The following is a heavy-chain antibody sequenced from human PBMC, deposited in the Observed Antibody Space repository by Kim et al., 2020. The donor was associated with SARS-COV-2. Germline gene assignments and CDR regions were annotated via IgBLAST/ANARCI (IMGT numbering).Heavy chain of an antibody. CDR3: VTWFSVHFDN. D-gene: IGHD3-9*01. Sequence: GGSLRLSCTASNFIFLNHAMNWVRQAPGRGLEWVATIAGSGGNTHYADSVKGRFTISRDDSKNTLDLQMNNLRGEDTAIYHCVTWFSVHFDNWGQGALVSVSS. J-gene: IGHJ4*02. CDR1: NFIFLNHA. CDR2: IAGSGGNT. V-gene: IGHV3-23*01.